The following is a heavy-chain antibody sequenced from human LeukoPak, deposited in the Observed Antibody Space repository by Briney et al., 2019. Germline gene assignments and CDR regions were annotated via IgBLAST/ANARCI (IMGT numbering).Heavy chain of an antibody. Sequence: GGSLRLSCAASGFTFDDYAMHWVRQAPGKGLEWVSGISWNSGSIGYADSVKGRFTISRDNAKNSLYLQMNSLRAEDTALYYCAKDRGVGQAAIPSGGMDVWGQGTTVTVSS. V-gene: IGHV3-9*01. D-gene: IGHD2-2*01. CDR3: AKDRGVGQAAIPSGGMDV. CDR1: GFTFDDYA. J-gene: IGHJ6*02. CDR2: ISWNSGSI.